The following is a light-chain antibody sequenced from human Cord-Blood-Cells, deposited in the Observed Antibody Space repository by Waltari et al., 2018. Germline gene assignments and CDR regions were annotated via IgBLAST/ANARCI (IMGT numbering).Light chain of an antibody. CDR2: RNN. J-gene: IGLJ2*01. CDR3: AAWDDSLSGVV. Sequence: QSVLTQPPSASGTPGQRVTISCSGSSSNIGRNYVYWYQQLPGTAPKLLIYRNNQQPSGVPDRFSGSKSGTSASLASSGLRSEDEADYYCAAWDDSLSGVVFGGGTKLTVL. V-gene: IGLV1-47*01. CDR1: SSNIGRNY.